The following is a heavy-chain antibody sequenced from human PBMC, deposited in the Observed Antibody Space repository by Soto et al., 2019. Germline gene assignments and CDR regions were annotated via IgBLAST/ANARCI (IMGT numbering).Heavy chain of an antibody. Sequence: KTSETLSLTCAVYGGSFSGYYWSWVRQPPGKGLEWIGEINHSGSTNYNPSLKSRVTISVDTSKNQFSLKLSSVTAADTAVYYCARGRSEYQLLYRHYYYYGMDVWGQGTTVTVSS. CDR1: GGSFSGYY. V-gene: IGHV4-34*01. J-gene: IGHJ6*02. CDR3: ARGRSEYQLLYRHYYYYGMDV. D-gene: IGHD2-2*02. CDR2: INHSGST.